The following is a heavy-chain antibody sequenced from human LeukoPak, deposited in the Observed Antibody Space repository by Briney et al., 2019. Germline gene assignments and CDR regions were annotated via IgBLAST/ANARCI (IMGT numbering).Heavy chain of an antibody. D-gene: IGHD2-21*02. Sequence: GGSLRLSCVASGFTFSKHWMSWVRQAPGKGLEWVANIKQDGSEKYYVDSVKGRFTISRDNAKNSLYVQMNSLRAEDTAVYYCARSGDYEDYWGQGTLVTVSS. CDR3: ARSGDYEDY. J-gene: IGHJ4*02. CDR1: GFTFSKHW. V-gene: IGHV3-7*01. CDR2: IKQDGSEK.